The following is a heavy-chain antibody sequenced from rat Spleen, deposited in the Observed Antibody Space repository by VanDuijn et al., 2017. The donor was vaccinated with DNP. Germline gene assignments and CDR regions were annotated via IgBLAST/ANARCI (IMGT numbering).Heavy chain of an antibody. CDR3: ATVFEGGY. V-gene: IGHV5-27*01. CDR1: GFTFSNYD. D-gene: IGHD1-11*01. CDR2: ISTSGGST. J-gene: IGHJ2*01. Sequence: EVQLVESGGGLVQPGRSLKLSCAASGFTFSNYDMAWVRQAPTKGLEWVASISTSGGSTYYRDSVRGRFTISRDNAKSTLYLQMDSLRSEDTATYYCATVFEGGYWGKGVLVTVSS.